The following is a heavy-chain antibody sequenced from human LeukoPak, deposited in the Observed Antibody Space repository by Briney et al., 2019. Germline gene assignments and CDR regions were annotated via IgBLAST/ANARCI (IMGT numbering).Heavy chain of an antibody. CDR1: GFTFATHG. J-gene: IGHJ4*02. D-gene: IGHD6-19*01. Sequence: GASVKVSCKASGFTFATHGIIWMRQAPGQGLEWLGWIRGSSGKTDYAQKLQDRVTMTADTSTTTAYMELRSLRSDDTAVYYCARGRVKGVPFTAVPGPLDYWGQGSLVTVSS. CDR2: IRGSSGKT. CDR3: ARGRVKGVPFTAVPGPLDY. V-gene: IGHV1-18*01.